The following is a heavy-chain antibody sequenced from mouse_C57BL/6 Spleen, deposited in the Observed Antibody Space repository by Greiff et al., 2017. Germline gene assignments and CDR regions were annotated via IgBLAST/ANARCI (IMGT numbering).Heavy chain of an antibody. V-gene: IGHV1-55*01. CDR3: ARRYFDV. CDR1: GYTFTSYW. Sequence: QVQLQQPGVELVKPGASVKMSCKASGYTFTSYWITWVKQRPGQGLEWIGDIYPGSGSTNYNEKFKSKATLTVDKSTSTAYMQLSSLTSEDTAVYYCARRYFDVWGTGTTVTVSS. J-gene: IGHJ1*03. CDR2: IYPGSGST.